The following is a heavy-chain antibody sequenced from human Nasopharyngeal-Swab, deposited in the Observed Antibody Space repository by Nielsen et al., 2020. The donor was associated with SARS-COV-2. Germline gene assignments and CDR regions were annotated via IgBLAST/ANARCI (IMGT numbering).Heavy chain of an antibody. CDR2: ISSSSSYI. D-gene: IGHD3-3*01. J-gene: IGHJ4*02. CDR3: ARDPDYDFWSGYSKSFDY. V-gene: IGHV3-21*01. CDR1: GFTFSSYS. Sequence: GESLKISCAASGFTFSSYSMNWVRQAPGKGLEWVSSISSSSSYIYYADSVKGRFTISRDNAKNSLYLQMNSLRAEDTAVYYCARDPDYDFWSGYSKSFDYWGQGTLVTVSS.